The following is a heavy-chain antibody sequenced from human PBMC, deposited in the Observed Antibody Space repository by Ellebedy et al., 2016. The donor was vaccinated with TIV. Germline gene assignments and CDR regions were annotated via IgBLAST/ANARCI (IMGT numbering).Heavy chain of an antibody. V-gene: IGHV1-2*02. CDR3: ARDFRHDIVVVVAPPPPLDDAFDI. Sequence: ASVKVSCXASGYTFTGYYMHWVRQAPGQGLEWMGWINPNSGGTNYAQKLQGRVTMTTDTSTSTAYMELRSLRSDDTAVYYCARDFRHDIVVVVAPPPPLDDAFDIWGQGTMVTVSS. J-gene: IGHJ3*02. CDR2: INPNSGGT. D-gene: IGHD2-15*01. CDR1: GYTFTGYY.